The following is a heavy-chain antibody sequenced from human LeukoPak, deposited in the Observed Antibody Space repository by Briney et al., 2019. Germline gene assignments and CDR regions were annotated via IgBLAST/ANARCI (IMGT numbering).Heavy chain of an antibody. J-gene: IGHJ4*02. CDR1: GYTFTGYY. V-gene: IGHV1-2*02. CDR2: INPNSGGT. Sequence: ASVKVSCKASGYTFTGYYMHWVRQAPGQGLESTGWINPNSGGTNYAQKFQGRVTMTRDTSISTAYMELRRLRFDDTDVYYCAKESLTGDFDNWSQGTPVTVSS. CDR3: AKESLTGDFDN. D-gene: IGHD7-27*01.